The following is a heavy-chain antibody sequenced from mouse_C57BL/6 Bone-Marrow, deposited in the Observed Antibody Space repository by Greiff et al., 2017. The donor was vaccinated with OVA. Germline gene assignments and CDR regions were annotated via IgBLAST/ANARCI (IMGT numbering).Heavy chain of an antibody. Sequence: QVQLQQSGPELVKPGASVKISCKASGYAFSSSWMNWVKQRPGKGLEWIGRIYPGDGDTNYNGKFKGKATLTADKSSSTAYMQLSSLTSEDSAVYFCAPIYYDDDGYWGQGTTLTVAS. J-gene: IGHJ2*01. V-gene: IGHV1-82*01. CDR2: IYPGDGDT. CDR1: GYAFSSSW. D-gene: IGHD2-4*01. CDR3: APIYYDDDGY.